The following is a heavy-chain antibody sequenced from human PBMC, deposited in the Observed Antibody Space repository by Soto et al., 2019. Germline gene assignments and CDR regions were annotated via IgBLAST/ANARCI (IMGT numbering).Heavy chain of an antibody. Sequence: XGSLRLSFAASGFTFSSYAMHWVRQAPGKGLEWVAVISYDGSNKYYADSVKGRFTISRDNSKNTLYLQMNSLRAEDTAVYYCARDNLYYYDSSGYYSRDGMDVWGQGTTVTVSS. CDR1: GFTFSSYA. CDR3: ARDNLYYYDSSGYYSRDGMDV. V-gene: IGHV3-30-3*01. CDR2: ISYDGSNK. D-gene: IGHD3-22*01. J-gene: IGHJ6*02.